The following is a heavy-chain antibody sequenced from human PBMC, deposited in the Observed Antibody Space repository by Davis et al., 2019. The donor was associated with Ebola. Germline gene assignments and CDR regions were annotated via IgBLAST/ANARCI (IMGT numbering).Heavy chain of an antibody. J-gene: IGHJ4*02. CDR3: ARQILTGPFDY. CDR2: IYWDDDK. V-gene: IGHV2-5*02. D-gene: IGHD3-9*01. Sequence: SGPTLVKPTQTLTLTCTFSGFSLRTRGVGVGWIRQPPGKALEWLALIYWDDDKRYSPSLKIRLTITKDTSKNQVVLTMTNMDPLDTATYYCARQILTGPFDYWGQGTLVTVSS. CDR1: GFSLRTRGVG.